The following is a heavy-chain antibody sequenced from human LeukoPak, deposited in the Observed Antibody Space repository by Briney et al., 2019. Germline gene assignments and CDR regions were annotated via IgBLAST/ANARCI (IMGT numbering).Heavy chain of an antibody. J-gene: IGHJ4*02. CDR3: ASNLYYFDY. CDR1: GYSISSGYY. V-gene: IGHV4-38-2*02. CDR2: INHSGST. Sequence: SETLSLTCTVSGYSISSGYYWSWIRQPPGKGLEWIGEINHSGSTNYNPSLKSRVTISVDTSKNQFSLKLSSVTAADTAVYYCASNLYYFDYWGQGTLVTVSS.